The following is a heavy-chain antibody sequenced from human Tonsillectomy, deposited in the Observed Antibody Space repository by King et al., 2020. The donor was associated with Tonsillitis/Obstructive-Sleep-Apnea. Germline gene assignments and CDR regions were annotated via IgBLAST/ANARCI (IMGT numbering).Heavy chain of an antibody. V-gene: IGHV3-9*01. D-gene: IGHD6-13*01. J-gene: IGHJ6*02. CDR1: GFTFADYA. CDR3: TKGSSSSWYRDYGMDV. CDR2: INWNSGNI. Sequence: VQLVESGGGLVQPGTSLRLSCSASGFTFADYAMHWVRRAPGKGLEWVSSINWNSGNIGYVDSVKGRFTVSRDNARNSLFLEMNSLRTEDTALYFCTKGSSSSWYRDYGMDVWGQGTTVTVS.